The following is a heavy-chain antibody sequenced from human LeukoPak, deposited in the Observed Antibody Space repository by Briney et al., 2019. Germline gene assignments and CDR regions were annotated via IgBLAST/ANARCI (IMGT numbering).Heavy chain of an antibody. D-gene: IGHD3-9*01. Sequence: PGRSLLQSCAAYGFTFSSYGMHWVRQAPAKGLERVAVIRYDGCNKYYADSVKGRFTSSRDNSKNTLYLQMNSLRAEDTAVYYCARTMRPILTGDYALDYWGQGSLVSVSS. CDR1: GFTFSSYG. CDR2: IRYDGCNK. V-gene: IGHV3-33*01. J-gene: IGHJ4*02. CDR3: ARTMRPILTGDYALDY.